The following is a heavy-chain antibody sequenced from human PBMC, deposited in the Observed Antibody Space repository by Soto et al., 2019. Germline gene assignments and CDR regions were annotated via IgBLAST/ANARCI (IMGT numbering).Heavy chain of an antibody. CDR3: ARDTITIFGVVTPLDV. Sequence: SETLSLTCTVSGGSISSYYWSWIRQPPGKGLEWIGYIYYSGSTNYNPSLKSRVTISVDTSKNQFSLKLSSVTAADTAVYYCARDTITIFGVVTPLDVWGQGTTVTVPS. D-gene: IGHD3-3*01. V-gene: IGHV4-59*01. CDR2: IYYSGST. J-gene: IGHJ6*02. CDR1: GGSISSYY.